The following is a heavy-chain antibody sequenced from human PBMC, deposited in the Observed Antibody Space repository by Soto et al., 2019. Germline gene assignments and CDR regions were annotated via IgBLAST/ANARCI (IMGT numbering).Heavy chain of an antibody. V-gene: IGHV4-34*01. D-gene: IGHD2-15*01. J-gene: IGHJ4*02. CDR2: INHSGGT. Sequence: QVQLQQWGAGLLKPSETLSLTCAVYGGSFSGYYWSWIRQPPGKGLEWIGEINHSGGTNYNPSLNRLVTISVDTSKNQFSLRLSSVTAADTAVYDCASDGFRQISYFDYWCQGTLFTVS. CDR3: ASDGFRQISYFDY. CDR1: GGSFSGYY.